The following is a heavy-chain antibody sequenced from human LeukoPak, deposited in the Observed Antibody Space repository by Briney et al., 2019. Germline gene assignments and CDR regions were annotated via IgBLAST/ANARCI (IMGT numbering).Heavy chain of an antibody. CDR2: ISSGATYE. CDR1: GFSFSTYA. V-gene: IGHV3-30*01. J-gene: IGHJ4*02. D-gene: IGHD3-10*01. CDR3: ARDFTYYYDSGSSGPHYFDN. Sequence: GGSLRLSCAASGFSFSTYAMHWVRQAPGKGLEWVSLISSGATYEYYADSVKGRFTISRDNSKNTLYLQLNSLRAEDTAVYYCARDFTYYYDSGSSGPHYFDNWGQGTLVTVSS.